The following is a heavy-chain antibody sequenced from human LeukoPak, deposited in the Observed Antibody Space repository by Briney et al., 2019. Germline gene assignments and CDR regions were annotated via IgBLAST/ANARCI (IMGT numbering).Heavy chain of an antibody. V-gene: IGHV3-66*01. CDR1: GFTVSSND. J-gene: IGHJ4*02. CDR2: IFSGGRT. CDR3: ARGVGIY. D-gene: IGHD2-2*01. Sequence: GSLRLSCVVSGFTVSSNDMSWVRQAPGKGLEWVSVIFSGGRTDYADSVKGRFTISRDNSKSTVYLQMNNLRADDAAVYFCARGVGIYWGQGTLVTVSS.